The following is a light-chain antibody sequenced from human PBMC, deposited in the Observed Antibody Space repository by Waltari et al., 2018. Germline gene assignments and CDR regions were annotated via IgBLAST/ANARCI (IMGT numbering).Light chain of an antibody. Sequence: DIQMTQSPSTLSASVGDRVNITYRASQSISTWLAWYQQKPGKAPNLLIYKASTLESGVPSRFSGSGSGTEFTLTISSLQPDDFATYYCQQYRTYWTFGQGTKVEIK. CDR2: KAS. CDR3: QQYRTYWT. J-gene: IGKJ1*01. V-gene: IGKV1-5*03. CDR1: QSISTW.